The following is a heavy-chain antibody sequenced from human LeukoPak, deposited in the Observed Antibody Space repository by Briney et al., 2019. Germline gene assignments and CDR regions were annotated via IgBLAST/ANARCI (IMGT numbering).Heavy chain of an antibody. CDR2: INHSGST. J-gene: IGHJ4*02. D-gene: IGHD3-3*01. V-gene: IGHV4-34*01. CDR3: ARGYDFWSGTTTASYYFDY. Sequence: SETLSLTCAVYGGSFSGYYWSWIRQPPGKGLEWIGEINHSGSTNYNSSLKSRVTISVDTSKNQFSLKLSSVTAADTAVYYCARGYDFWSGTTTASYYFDYWGQGTLVTVSS. CDR1: GGSFSGYY.